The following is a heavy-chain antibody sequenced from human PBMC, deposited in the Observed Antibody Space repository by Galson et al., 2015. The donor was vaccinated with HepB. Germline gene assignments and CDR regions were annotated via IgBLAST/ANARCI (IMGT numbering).Heavy chain of an antibody. J-gene: IGHJ4*02. D-gene: IGHD5-12*01. Sequence: SVKVSCKASGGTFSSYAIGWVRQAPGQGLEWMGGIIPILGIANYAQKFQGRVTITADKSTSTAYMELSSLRSEDTAVYYCARGIAIGGYSGYMHWGQGTLVTVSS. V-gene: IGHV1-69*10. CDR3: ARGIAIGGYSGYMH. CDR2: IIPILGIA. CDR1: GGTFSSYA.